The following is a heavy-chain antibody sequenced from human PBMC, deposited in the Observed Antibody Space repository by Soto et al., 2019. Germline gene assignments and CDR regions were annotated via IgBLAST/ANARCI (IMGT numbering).Heavy chain of an antibody. Sequence: ASVKVSCKASGYTFTSYGISWVRQAPGQGLEWMGWISAYNGNTNYAQKLQGRVTMTTDTSTSTAYMELRSLRSDDTAVYYCARDFDPIAAAGPTPSGYWGQGTLVTVSS. CDR1: GYTFTSYG. CDR3: ARDFDPIAAAGPTPSGY. J-gene: IGHJ4*02. D-gene: IGHD6-13*01. CDR2: ISAYNGNT. V-gene: IGHV1-18*01.